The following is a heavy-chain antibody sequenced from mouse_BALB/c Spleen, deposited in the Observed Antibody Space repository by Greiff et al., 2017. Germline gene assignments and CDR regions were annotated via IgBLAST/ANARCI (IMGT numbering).Heavy chain of an antibody. J-gene: IGHJ4*01. CDR2: IYPSDSYT. CDR1: GYTFTSYW. D-gene: IGHD2-3*01. CDR3: TWDGYYLDY. V-gene: IGHV1-69*02. Sequence: VQLQQSGAELVRPGASVKLSCKASGYTFTSYWINWVKQRPGQGLEWIGNIYPSDSYTNYNQKFKDKATLTVDKSTSTPFMQLSSPTSEDSAVYCGTWDGYYLDYWGQGTSVTVSS.